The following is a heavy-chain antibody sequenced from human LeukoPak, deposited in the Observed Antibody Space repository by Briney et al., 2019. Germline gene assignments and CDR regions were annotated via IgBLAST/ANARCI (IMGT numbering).Heavy chain of an antibody. CDR2: IHYNGSP. J-gene: IGHJ4*02. Sequence: SETLSLTCTVSGGSISSTSYHWGWIRQPPGKGLEWIGTIHYNGSPYYNPSLKSRVTISVDTSKNQFSLKLSSVTAADTAVYYCARHRSGWLQSSFDYWGQGTLVTVSS. D-gene: IGHD5-24*01. V-gene: IGHV4-39*01. CDR1: GGSISSTSYH. CDR3: ARHRSGWLQSSFDY.